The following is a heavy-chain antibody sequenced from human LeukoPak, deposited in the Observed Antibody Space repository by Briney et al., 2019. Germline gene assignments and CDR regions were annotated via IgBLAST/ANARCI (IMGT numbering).Heavy chain of an antibody. Sequence: GESLNISCKGSGYSFTSYWIGWVRQMPGKGLEWMGIIYPGDSDTIYSPSFQGQLTISADKSISTAYLQWSSLKASDTAMYYCVSFSGSYTPAYWGQGTLVTVSS. D-gene: IGHD1-26*01. CDR2: IYPGDSDT. J-gene: IGHJ4*02. V-gene: IGHV5-51*01. CDR1: GYSFTSYW. CDR3: VSFSGSYTPAY.